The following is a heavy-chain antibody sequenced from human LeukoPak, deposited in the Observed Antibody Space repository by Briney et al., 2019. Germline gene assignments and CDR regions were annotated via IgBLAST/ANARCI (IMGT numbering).Heavy chain of an antibody. CDR3: ARDSDHTSMLFKGFDY. Sequence: SSETLSLTCTVSGYSISSGYYWGWIRQPPGKGLEWIGNIHQSGSTYYNPSVKSRVSISMDTSKNQFSLKLNSVTAADTAVYYCARDSDHTSMLFKGFDYWGQGTLVTVSS. J-gene: IGHJ4*02. V-gene: IGHV4-38-2*02. D-gene: IGHD5-18*01. CDR2: IHQSGST. CDR1: GYSISSGYY.